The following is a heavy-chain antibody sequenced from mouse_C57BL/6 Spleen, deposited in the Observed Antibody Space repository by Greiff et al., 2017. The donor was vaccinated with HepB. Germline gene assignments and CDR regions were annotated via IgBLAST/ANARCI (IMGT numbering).Heavy chain of an antibody. D-gene: IGHD1-1*01. CDR2: ISDGGSYT. CDR1: GFTFSSYA. CDR3: ARDRTTTRAMDY. J-gene: IGHJ4*01. V-gene: IGHV5-4*01. Sequence: EVKLMESGGGLVKPGGSLKLSCAASGFTFSSYAMSWVRQTPEKRLEWVATISDGGSYTYYPDNVKGRFTISRDNAKNNLYLQMSHLKSEDTAMYYCARDRTTTRAMDYWGQGTSVTVSS.